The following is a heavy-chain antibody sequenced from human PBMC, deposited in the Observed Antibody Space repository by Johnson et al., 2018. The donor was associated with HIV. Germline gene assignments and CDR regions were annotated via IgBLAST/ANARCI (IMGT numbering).Heavy chain of an antibody. CDR3: ARKQWRLEIASDAFDI. CDR1: GFTFSTYD. D-gene: IGHD6-19*01. V-gene: IGHV3-74*02. J-gene: IGHJ3*02. Sequence: VQLVESGGGVVQPGRSLRFSCAASGFTFSTYDMHWVRQAPGKGLEWVSRIYSDGTSTIYADFVKGRFTISRDNAKNTLYLQMNSLRDEDTAVYYCARKQWRLEIASDAFDIWGQGTMVTVSS. CDR2: IYSDGTST.